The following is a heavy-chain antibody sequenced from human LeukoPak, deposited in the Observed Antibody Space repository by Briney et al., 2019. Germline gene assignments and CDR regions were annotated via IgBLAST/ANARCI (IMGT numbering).Heavy chain of an antibody. CDR1: GYTFTGYY. V-gene: IGHV1-2*02. CDR2: INPNSGGT. D-gene: IGHD6-13*01. J-gene: IGHJ6*02. CDR3: ARGRIAAAGFYYYYYGMDV. Sequence: ASVTVSCKASGYTFTGYYMHWVRQAPGQGLEWMGWINPNSGGTNYAQKFQGRVTMTRDTSISTVYMELSRLRSDDTAVYYCARGRIAAAGFYYYYYGMDVWGQGTTVTVSS.